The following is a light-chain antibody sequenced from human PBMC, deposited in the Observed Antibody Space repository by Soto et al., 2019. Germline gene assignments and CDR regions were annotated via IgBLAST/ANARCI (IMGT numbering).Light chain of an antibody. Sequence: QSALTHPRSVSGSPGQSVTISCTGTRTDVGYYNYVSWFQHHPGKPPKLMIYDVRKRPSGVPDRFSGSKSGYPASLTISGLQAEDEAEYYGCSYAGSTYGFGTGTKRTVL. CDR1: RTDVGYYNY. V-gene: IGLV2-11*01. J-gene: IGLJ1*01. CDR2: DVR. CDR3: CSYAGSTYG.